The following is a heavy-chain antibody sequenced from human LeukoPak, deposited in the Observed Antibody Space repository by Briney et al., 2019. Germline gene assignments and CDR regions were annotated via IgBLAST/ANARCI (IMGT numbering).Heavy chain of an antibody. CDR3: ASHYYDSSGYYYFDY. Sequence: SETLSVTCADYGGTFSGCYWSWIRKPPGKRLHCIWEINHSGSTNYNPSLKSRVTISVDTSKNQFSLKLSSVTAADTAVYYCASHYYDSSGYYYFDYWGQGTLVTVSS. CDR1: GGTFSGCY. D-gene: IGHD3-22*01. V-gene: IGHV4-34*01. J-gene: IGHJ4*02. CDR2: INHSGST.